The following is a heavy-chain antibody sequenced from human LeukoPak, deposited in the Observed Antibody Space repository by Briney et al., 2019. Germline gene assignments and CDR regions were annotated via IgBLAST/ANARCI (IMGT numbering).Heavy chain of an antibody. Sequence: GGSLRLSCAASGYTFSRYWMHWVRQGPGKGLVWVSRINEDGSSTSYAESVRGRFTISRDNAKNTLYLQMDSLRAEDAAVYYCTTDAFGARDSWGQGTLVTVSS. V-gene: IGHV3-74*01. J-gene: IGHJ4*02. CDR3: TTDAFGARDS. CDR2: INEDGSST. D-gene: IGHD3-10*01. CDR1: GYTFSRYW.